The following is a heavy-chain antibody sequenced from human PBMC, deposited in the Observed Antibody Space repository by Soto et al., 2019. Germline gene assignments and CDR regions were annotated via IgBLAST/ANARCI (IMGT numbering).Heavy chain of an antibody. D-gene: IGHD2-21*02. Sequence: SPSLSHTSTISSNSISINSSSWNWIRQSPSRGLEWLGRTYYRSKWYNDYAVSVKSRITISQDTSKNQFSLQLNSVTPEDTAVYYCGRVRFQSVVTTKWFDPWGQGTLVTVSS. J-gene: IGHJ5*02. CDR3: GRVRFQSVVTTKWFDP. CDR1: SNSISINSSS. CDR2: TYYRSKWYN. V-gene: IGHV6-1*01.